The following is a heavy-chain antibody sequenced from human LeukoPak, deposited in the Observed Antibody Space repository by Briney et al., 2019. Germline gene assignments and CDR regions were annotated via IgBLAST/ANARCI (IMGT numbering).Heavy chain of an antibody. CDR3: ASPRY. CDR1: GGSISSYY. CDR2: IYYSGST. V-gene: IGHV4-59*01. Sequence: SETLSLTCTVSGGSISSYYWSWIRQPPGKGLEWIGYIYYSGSTNYNPSLKSRVTISVDTSKNQFSLKLSSVTAADTAVYSCASPRYWGQGTLVTVSS. J-gene: IGHJ4*02.